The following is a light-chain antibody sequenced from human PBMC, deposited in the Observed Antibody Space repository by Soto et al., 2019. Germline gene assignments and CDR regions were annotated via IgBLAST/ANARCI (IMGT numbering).Light chain of an antibody. Sequence: ETVLTQSPGTLSLSPGERATLSCRASQSVSSSSLAWYQQKPGQAPRLLIYDASHRTAGIPARFSGSGSGTDFTLTISSLEPEDFAVYYCQQRTNWRALTFGGGTKVDIK. J-gene: IGKJ4*01. CDR1: QSVSSSS. V-gene: IGKV3-11*01. CDR2: DAS. CDR3: QQRTNWRALT.